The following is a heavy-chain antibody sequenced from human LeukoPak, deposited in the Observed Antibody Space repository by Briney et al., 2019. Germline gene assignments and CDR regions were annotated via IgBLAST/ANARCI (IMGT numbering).Heavy chain of an antibody. Sequence: PGRSLRLSCAASGFTFSSYGMHWVRQAPGKGLEWVAVISYDGSNKYYGDSVKGRFTISRDNSKNTLYLQMNSLRAEDTAVYYCAKADPPGYSSSWYDYWGQGTLVTVSS. D-gene: IGHD6-13*01. CDR1: GFTFSSYG. CDR2: ISYDGSNK. CDR3: AKADPPGYSSSWYDY. J-gene: IGHJ4*02. V-gene: IGHV3-30*18.